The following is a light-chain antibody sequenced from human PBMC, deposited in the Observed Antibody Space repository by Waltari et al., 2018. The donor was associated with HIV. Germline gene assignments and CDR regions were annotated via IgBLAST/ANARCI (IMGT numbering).Light chain of an antibody. CDR2: GAS. V-gene: IGKV4-1*01. Sequence: VPTPSSAFLTASPRARATINCTSSQTVSYTSNDKSYLAWYQQQPGQPPKLLVSGASSRHPGVPDRFSGSGSGTSFTLTIDNLQPEDVGIYYCQQYYTTPLFGGGTKVEI. CDR3: QQYYTTPL. CDR1: QTVSYTSNDKSY. J-gene: IGKJ4*01.